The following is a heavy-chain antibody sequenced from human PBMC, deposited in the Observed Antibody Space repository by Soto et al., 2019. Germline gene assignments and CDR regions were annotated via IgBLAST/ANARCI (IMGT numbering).Heavy chain of an antibody. CDR2: ISYDGSRK. V-gene: IGHV3-30*18. Sequence: AGGSLRLSCAASGFTFSGYGMHWVRQAPGKGLEWVALISYDGSRKYYADSVKGRFSVSRDNSKKTLYLQMNSLRAEDTAVYYCAKLAYYDTSGYPFDYWGLGTLVTVSS. CDR3: AKLAYYDTSGYPFDY. J-gene: IGHJ4*02. CDR1: GFTFSGYG. D-gene: IGHD3-22*01.